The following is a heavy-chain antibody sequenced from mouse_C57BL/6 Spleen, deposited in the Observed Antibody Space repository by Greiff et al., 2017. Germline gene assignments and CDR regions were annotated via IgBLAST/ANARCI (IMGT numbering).Heavy chain of an antibody. CDR2: IYPGDGDT. D-gene: IGHD2-1*01. J-gene: IGHJ4*01. Sequence: QVQLQQSGAELVKPGASVKISCKASGYAFSSYWMNWVQQRPGKGLEWIGQIYPGDGDTNYNGKFKGKATLTADKSSSTAYMQLSSLTSEDSAVYFCALYGNYGAMDYWGQGTSVTVSS. CDR3: ALYGNYGAMDY. CDR1: GYAFSSYW. V-gene: IGHV1-80*01.